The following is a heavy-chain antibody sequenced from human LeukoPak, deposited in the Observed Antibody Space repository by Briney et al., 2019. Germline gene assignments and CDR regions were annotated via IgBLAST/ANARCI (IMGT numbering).Heavy chain of an antibody. CDR2: IDHSGST. CDR3: ARAAFRSSDRNWFDP. CDR1: GYSISSGYY. D-gene: IGHD6-13*01. J-gene: IGHJ5*02. Sequence: PSETLSLTCTVSGYSISSGYYWGWIRQPPGKGLEWIGSIDHSGSTYYNPSLKSRVTISVDTSENQFSLKLSSVTAADTAVYYCARAAFRSSDRNWFDPWGQGTLVTVSS. V-gene: IGHV4-38-2*02.